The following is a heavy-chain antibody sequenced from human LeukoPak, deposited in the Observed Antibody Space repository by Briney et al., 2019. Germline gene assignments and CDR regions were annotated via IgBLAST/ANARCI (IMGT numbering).Heavy chain of an antibody. Sequence: GGSLRLSCAASGFTFNSYWMSWVRRAPGKGLEWVSYISSSSSSMLYADSVKGRFTVSRDNAKNSLYLQMNSLRAEDTAVYYCGREERTAVAAPEYWGQGTLVTVSS. CDR1: GFTFNSYW. CDR2: ISSSSSSM. V-gene: IGHV3-48*01. J-gene: IGHJ4*02. CDR3: GREERTAVAAPEY. D-gene: IGHD6-19*01.